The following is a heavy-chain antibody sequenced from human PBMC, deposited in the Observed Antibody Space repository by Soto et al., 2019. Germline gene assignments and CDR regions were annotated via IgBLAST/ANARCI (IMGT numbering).Heavy chain of an antibody. D-gene: IGHD6-13*01. CDR3: ARDLGIAAAGRGFDP. V-gene: IGHV1-46*01. CDR2: INPSGGNT. Sequence: ASVKVSCKASGYTFTSYYMHWVRQAPGQGLEWMGIINPSGGNTNYAQKLQGRVTMTTDTSTSTAYMELRSLRSDDTAVYYRARDLGIAAAGRGFDPWGQGTLVTVSS. CDR1: GYTFTSYY. J-gene: IGHJ5*02.